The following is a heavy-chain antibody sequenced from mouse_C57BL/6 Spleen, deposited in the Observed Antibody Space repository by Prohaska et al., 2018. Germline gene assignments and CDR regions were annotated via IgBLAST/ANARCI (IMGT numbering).Heavy chain of an antibody. CDR3: ARQGDGYYYFDY. CDR2: ISGGGGNT. D-gene: IGHD2-3*01. V-gene: IGHV5-9*01. J-gene: IGHJ2*01. Sequence: LEWVATISGGGGNTYYSDSVKGRFTISRDNAKNTLYLQMSSLRSEDTALYYCARQGDGYYYFDYWGQGTTLTVSS.